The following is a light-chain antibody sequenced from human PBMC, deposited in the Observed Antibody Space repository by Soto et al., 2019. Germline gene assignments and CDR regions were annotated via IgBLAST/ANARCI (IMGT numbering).Light chain of an antibody. V-gene: IGLV2-11*01. Sequence: QSALTQPRSVSGSPGQSVTISCTGTSSDVGSYDYVSWYQQQPGKAPKLMTYDVNKRPSGVPDRFSGSKSGNTASLTVSGLRAEDEADYYCCSYAGSYTYLFGTGTKLTVL. CDR1: SSDVGSYDY. CDR3: CSYAGSYTYL. J-gene: IGLJ1*01. CDR2: DVN.